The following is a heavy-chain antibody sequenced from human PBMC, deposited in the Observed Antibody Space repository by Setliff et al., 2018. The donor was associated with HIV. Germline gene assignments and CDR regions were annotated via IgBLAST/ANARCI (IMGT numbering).Heavy chain of an antibody. CDR1: GGSISSRGSYY. CDR2: IYTSGST. V-gene: IGHV4-61*09. Sequence: SETLSLTCTVSGGSISSRGSYYWSWIRQPAGKGLEWIGHIYTSGSTNYNPSLKGRVTISVDTSKNQFSLKLSSVTAADTAVYYCARQKAGPDYWGQGTLVTVSS. CDR3: ARQKAGPDY. J-gene: IGHJ4*02.